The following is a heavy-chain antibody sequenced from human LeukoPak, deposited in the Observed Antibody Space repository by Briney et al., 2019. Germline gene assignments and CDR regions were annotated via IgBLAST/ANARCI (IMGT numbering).Heavy chain of an antibody. V-gene: IGHV4-31*03. J-gene: IGHJ4*02. CDR2: IYYSGST. D-gene: IGHD3-10*01. CDR1: GGSISSGGYY. Sequence: SQTLSLTCTVSGGSISSGGYYWSWIRQHPGKGLEWIGYIYYSGSTYYNPSLKSRVTISVDTSKNQFSLKLSSVTAADTAMYYCARVAMVRGVIYWGQGTLVTVSS. CDR3: ARVAMVRGVIY.